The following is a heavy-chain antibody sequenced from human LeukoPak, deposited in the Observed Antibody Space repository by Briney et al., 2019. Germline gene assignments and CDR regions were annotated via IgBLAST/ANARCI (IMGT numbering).Heavy chain of an antibody. Sequence: SGTLSLTCTVSGGSISSGGYYWSWIRQHPGKGLEWIGYIYYSGSTYYNPSLKSRVTISVDTSKNQFSLKLSSVTAADTAVYYCAREPLYGSGAGGYFDYWGQGTLVTVSS. CDR1: GGSISSGGYY. D-gene: IGHD3-10*01. V-gene: IGHV4-31*03. CDR2: IYYSGST. J-gene: IGHJ4*02. CDR3: AREPLYGSGAGGYFDY.